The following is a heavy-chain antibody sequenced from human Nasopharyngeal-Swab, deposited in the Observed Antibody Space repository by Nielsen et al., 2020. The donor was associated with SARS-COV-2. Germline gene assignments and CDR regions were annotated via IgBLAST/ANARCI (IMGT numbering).Heavy chain of an antibody. CDR1: GYTFTGYY. J-gene: IGHJ6*02. Sequence: ASVKVSCKASGYTFTGYYMHWVRQAPGQGLEWMGRINPNSGNTGYAQKFQGRVTMTRNTSISTAYMELSSLRSEDTAVYYCATIQPSNYYYYGMDVWGQGTTVTVSS. CDR2: INPNSGNT. V-gene: IGHV1-8*02. CDR3: ATIQPSNYYYYGMDV. D-gene: IGHD5-18*01.